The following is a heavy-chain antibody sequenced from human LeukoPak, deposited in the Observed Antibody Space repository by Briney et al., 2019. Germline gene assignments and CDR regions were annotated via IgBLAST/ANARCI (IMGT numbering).Heavy chain of an antibody. J-gene: IGHJ4*02. Sequence: GGSLRLSCAASGFTFSTYWMSWVRQAPGKGLEWVANIKQDGSEKYYVDSVKGRFTISRDNAKNSLYLQMNSLRAEDTAVYYCTRTYYYDSSGYDYWGQGTLVTVSS. V-gene: IGHV3-7*01. D-gene: IGHD3-22*01. CDR3: TRTYYYDSSGYDY. CDR1: GFTFSTYW. CDR2: IKQDGSEK.